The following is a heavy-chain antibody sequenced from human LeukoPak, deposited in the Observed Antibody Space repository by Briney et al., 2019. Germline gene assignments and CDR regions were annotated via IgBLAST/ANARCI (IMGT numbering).Heavy chain of an antibody. CDR1: GFTFSSFA. CDR3: ARDRGVGATNGAFDI. Sequence: GGSLRLSCAASGFTFSSFALSWVRQAPGKGLEWVSVIYSGGSTYYADSVKGRFTISRDNSKNTLYLQMNSLRAEDTAVYYCARDRGVGATNGAFDIWGQGTMVTVSS. V-gene: IGHV3-53*01. CDR2: IYSGGST. J-gene: IGHJ3*02. D-gene: IGHD1-26*01.